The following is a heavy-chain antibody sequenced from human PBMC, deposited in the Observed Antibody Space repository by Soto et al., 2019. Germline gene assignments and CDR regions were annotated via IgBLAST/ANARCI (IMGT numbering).Heavy chain of an antibody. CDR2: IYSSGDT. D-gene: IGHD2-8*01. V-gene: IGHV3-66*01. CDR1: GFSVSDNY. CDR3: AIDPGYGRGVSFDP. Sequence: EVQLVESGGGLVQPGGSLRLSCAASGFSVSDNYMSWVRQAPGKGLEWISVIYSSGDTYYADSVKGRLTISRDNSRNTLYLQINDLRVEDTAIYYCAIDPGYGRGVSFDPWGQGIAVTVSS. J-gene: IGHJ5*02.